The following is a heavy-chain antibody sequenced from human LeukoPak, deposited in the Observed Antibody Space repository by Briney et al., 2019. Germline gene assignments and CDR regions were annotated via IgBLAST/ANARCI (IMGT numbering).Heavy chain of an antibody. CDR2: FCGSGGST. Sequence: PGGPLRLSCVASGFPFSRYAMSWARQAPGEGLGWVSGFCGSGGSTYYADSVKGRYTISRDNSKNTLFLQMNSLRAEDAAVYYCAKETYSSGWYPYFVYWGQGTLVTVSS. D-gene: IGHD6-19*01. J-gene: IGHJ4*02. V-gene: IGHV3-23*01. CDR1: GFPFSRYA. CDR3: AKETYSSGWYPYFVY.